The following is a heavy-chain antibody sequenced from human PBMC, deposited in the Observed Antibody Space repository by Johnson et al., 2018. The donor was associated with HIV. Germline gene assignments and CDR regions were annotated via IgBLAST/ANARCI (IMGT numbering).Heavy chain of an antibody. CDR1: GFTFDDYG. J-gene: IGHJ3*02. CDR2: INWNGGST. V-gene: IGHV3-20*04. Sequence: QLVESGGGLIQPGWSLRLSCAASGFTFDDYGMSWVRPAPGKGLEWVSGINWNGGSTGYADSVKGRFTISRDKAKNSLYLQMKSLRAEDTALYYCARLSGYYVYDAFDIWGQGTMVTVSS. CDR3: ARLSGYYVYDAFDI. D-gene: IGHD3-3*01.